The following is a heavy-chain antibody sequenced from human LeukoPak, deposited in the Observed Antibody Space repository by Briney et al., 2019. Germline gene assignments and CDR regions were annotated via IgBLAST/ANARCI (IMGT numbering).Heavy chain of an antibody. CDR3: AKGCQCPSGLSSWFEP. J-gene: IGHJ5*02. V-gene: IGHV3-23*01. CDR2: LSGSGDGQ. Sequence: GGSLRLSCTTSGFTFSSYGMSWVRQAPGKGLEWVSGLSGSGDGQFYADAVKGRFTVYRDISKNTLYLQMNRLRAEDTAIYYCAKGCQCPSGLSSWFEPRGQGTLVAVSS. CDR1: GFTFSSYG. D-gene: IGHD1-14*01.